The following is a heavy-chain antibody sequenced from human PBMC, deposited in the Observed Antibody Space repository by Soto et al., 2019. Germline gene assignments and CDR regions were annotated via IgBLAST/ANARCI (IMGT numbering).Heavy chain of an antibody. D-gene: IGHD3-22*01. CDR1: GGTFSSYA. Sequence: QVQLVQSGAEVKKPGSSVKVSCKASGGTFSSYAISWVRQAPGQGLEWMGGIIPIFGTANYAQKFQGRVTITADESTSTAYMELSRMRSEDTAVYYCASAPTHSGYDLYYFEYGGQGTLVTVSS. J-gene: IGHJ4*02. CDR2: IIPIFGTA. CDR3: ASAPTHSGYDLYYFEY. V-gene: IGHV1-69*01.